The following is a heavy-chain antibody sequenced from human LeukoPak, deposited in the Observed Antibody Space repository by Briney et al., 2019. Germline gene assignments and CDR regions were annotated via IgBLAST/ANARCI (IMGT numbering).Heavy chain of an antibody. D-gene: IGHD2-2*01. CDR2: IYYSGGT. CDR1: GGSISSSSYH. CDR3: ARDIWYCSSTGCYVTTTNWFDP. V-gene: IGHV4-39*07. Sequence: SETLSLTCTVSGGSISSSSYHWGWIRQPPGKGLEWIGSIYYSGGTYYNPSLKSRVTISVDTSKNQFSLKLSSVTAAGTAVYYCARDIWYCSSTGCYVTTTNWFDPWGQGTLVTVSS. J-gene: IGHJ5*02.